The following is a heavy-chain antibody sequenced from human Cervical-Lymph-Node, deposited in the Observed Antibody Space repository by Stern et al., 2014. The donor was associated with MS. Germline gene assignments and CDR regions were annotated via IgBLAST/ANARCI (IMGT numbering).Heavy chain of an antibody. Sequence: EVQLEESGGGLVQTGRALRLSCAVSGFTFGDYAMHWVRQAPGKGLGWVSGVSWNSDTIDYAESVKGRFTISRDNAKNSLYLRMSSLRAEDTAFYFCAKGEASSITIAGTGIDYWGQGTLVTVS. D-gene: IGHD6-13*01. CDR2: VSWNSDTI. V-gene: IGHV3-9*01. CDR3: AKGEASSITIAGTGIDY. CDR1: GFTFGDYA. J-gene: IGHJ4*02.